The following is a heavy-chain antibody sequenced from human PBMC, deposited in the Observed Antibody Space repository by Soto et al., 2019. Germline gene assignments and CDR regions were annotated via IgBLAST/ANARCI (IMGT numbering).Heavy chain of an antibody. V-gene: IGHV4-31*03. CDR3: ARDGGGYSPIYIDY. J-gene: IGHJ4*02. Sequence: PSETLSLTCTVSGGSISSGGYYWSWIRQHPGKGLEWIGYIYYSGSTYYNPSLKSRITISVDTSKNQFSLKLSSVTAADTAVYYCARDGGGYSPIYIDYWGQGTLVTVSS. D-gene: IGHD5-18*01. CDR2: IYYSGST. CDR1: GGSISSGGYY.